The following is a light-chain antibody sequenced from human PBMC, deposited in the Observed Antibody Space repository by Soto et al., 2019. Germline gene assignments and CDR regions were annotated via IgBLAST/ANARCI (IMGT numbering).Light chain of an antibody. CDR1: QSVSSSY. Sequence: EIVLTQSPGTLSLSPGERATLSCRASQSVSSSYLAWYQQKPGQAPRLLIYGASSRATGIPDRSSGSGSGTDFTLTISRLEPEDFAVYYCQQYGSSSWTFGQGTKWIS. CDR2: GAS. J-gene: IGKJ1*01. CDR3: QQYGSSSWT. V-gene: IGKV3-20*01.